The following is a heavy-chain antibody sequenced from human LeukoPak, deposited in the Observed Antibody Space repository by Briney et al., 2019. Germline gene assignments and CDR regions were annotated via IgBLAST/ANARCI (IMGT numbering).Heavy chain of an antibody. CDR2: IIPIFGTA. Sequence: ASVKVSCKASGGTFSSYAISWVRQAPGQGLEWMGGIIPIFGTANYAQKFQGRVTITADVSTSTAYMELSSLRSEDTAVYYCARAGIGYCTNGVCLFPFDYWGQGTLVTVSS. D-gene: IGHD2-8*01. CDR1: GGTFSSYA. CDR3: ARAGIGYCTNGVCLFPFDY. V-gene: IGHV1-69*13. J-gene: IGHJ4*02.